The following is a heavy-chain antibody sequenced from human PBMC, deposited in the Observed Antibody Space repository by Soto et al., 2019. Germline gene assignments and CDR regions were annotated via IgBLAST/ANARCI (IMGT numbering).Heavy chain of an antibody. CDR3: ARGDPAGYSSGWDKDGMDV. V-gene: IGHV1-8*01. Sequence: ASVKVSCKASGYTFTSYDIHWVRQATGQGLEWMGWMNPNSGNTGYAQKFQGRVTMTRNTSISTAYMELSSLRSEDTAVYYCARGDPAGYSSGWDKDGMDVWGQGTTVTVSS. J-gene: IGHJ6*02. CDR1: GYTFTSYD. CDR2: MNPNSGNT. D-gene: IGHD6-19*01.